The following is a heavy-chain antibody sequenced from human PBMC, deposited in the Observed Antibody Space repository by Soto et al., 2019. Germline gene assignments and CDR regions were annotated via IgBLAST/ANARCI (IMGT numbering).Heavy chain of an antibody. CDR2: IWHDGGNK. D-gene: IGHD3-16*01. J-gene: IGHJ4*02. CDR1: GFTFSSYG. Sequence: GGSLRLSCAASGFTFSSYGMHWVRQAPGKGLEWVAFIWHDGGNKFYTESVKGRFTISRDNSKNTLYLQMTSLSAEDTAMYYCAREGDVNTGFGKDYWGQGTLVTVSS. V-gene: IGHV3-33*01. CDR3: AREGDVNTGFGKDY.